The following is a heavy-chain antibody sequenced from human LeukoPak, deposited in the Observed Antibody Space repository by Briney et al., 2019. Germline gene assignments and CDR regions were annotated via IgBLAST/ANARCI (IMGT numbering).Heavy chain of an antibody. CDR2: MTASGVT. CDR1: GFSFNFHS. V-gene: IGHV3-21*01. D-gene: IGHD5-12*01. Sequence: GGSLRLSCAASGFSFNFHSMNWVRQAPGKGLEWISYMTASGVTMYAESVYGRFTISRDNDKKSVYLQMISLRVEDTAVYFCTGDGGYSGFDFDYWGQGVLVTVSS. J-gene: IGHJ4*02. CDR3: TGDGGYSGFDFDY.